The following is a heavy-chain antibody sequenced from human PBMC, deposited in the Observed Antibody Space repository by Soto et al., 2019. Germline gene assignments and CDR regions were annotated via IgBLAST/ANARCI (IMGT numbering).Heavy chain of an antibody. CDR2: ISYDGSNK. CDR1: GFTFSSYA. V-gene: IGHV3-30-3*01. J-gene: IGHJ6*02. CDR3: AAHLFSKQWLAVNYYYYGMDV. D-gene: IGHD6-19*01. Sequence: QVQLVESGGGVVQPGRSLRLSCAASGFTFSSYAMHWVRQAPGKGLEWVAVISYDGSNKYYADSVKGRFTISRDNSKNPLYLQMNSLRAEDTAVYYCAAHLFSKQWLAVNYYYYGMDVWGQGTTVTVSS.